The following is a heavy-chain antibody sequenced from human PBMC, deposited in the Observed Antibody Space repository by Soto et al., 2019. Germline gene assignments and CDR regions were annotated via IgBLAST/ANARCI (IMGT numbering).Heavy chain of an antibody. CDR2: IGTAGDT. J-gene: IGHJ6*02. Sequence: PGGSLRLSCAASGFTFSSYDMHWVRQATGKGLEWVSAIGTAGDTYYPGSVKGRFTISRENAKNSWDLQMNSLRAADTAVYYCARGGYSSGWRYYYYYGMYVWGQGTTVTGSS. V-gene: IGHV3-13*01. D-gene: IGHD6-19*01. CDR3: ARGGYSSGWRYYYYYGMYV. CDR1: GFTFSSYD.